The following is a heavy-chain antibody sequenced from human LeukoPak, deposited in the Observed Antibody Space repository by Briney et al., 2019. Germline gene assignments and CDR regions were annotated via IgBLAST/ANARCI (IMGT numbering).Heavy chain of an antibody. J-gene: IGHJ4*02. CDR2: ISISGYTT. CDR3: AKDSNPAGGPFDY. V-gene: IGHV3-23*01. CDR1: GFTFSSYE. Sequence: GGSLRLSCAASGFTFSSYEMNWVRQAPGKGLEWVSSISISGYTTYYADSVKGRFTISRDNAKNTLYLQMNSLRAEDTAVYYCAKDSNPAGGPFDYWGQGTLVTVSS. D-gene: IGHD6-13*01.